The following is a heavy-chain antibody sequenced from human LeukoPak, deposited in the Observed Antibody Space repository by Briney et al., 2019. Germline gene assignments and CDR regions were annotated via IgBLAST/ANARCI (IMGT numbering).Heavy chain of an antibody. CDR1: GYTFTSYG. D-gene: IGHD6-13*01. Sequence: ASVKVSCKASGYTFTSYGISSVRQAPGQGLEWMGWISAYDGNTHYAQKLQGRVTMTTDTTTNTAYMDLRSLTSDDTAVYYCARDPPRGNTWYGFDYWGQGTLVTVSS. V-gene: IGHV1-18*01. J-gene: IGHJ4*02. CDR3: ARDPPRGNTWYGFDY. CDR2: ISAYDGNT.